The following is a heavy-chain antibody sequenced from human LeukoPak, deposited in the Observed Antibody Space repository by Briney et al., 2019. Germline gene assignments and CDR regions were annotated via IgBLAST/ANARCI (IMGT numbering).Heavy chain of an antibody. D-gene: IGHD3-3*01. J-gene: IGHJ6*03. CDR3: ARDRRFLEWLSYYYYMDV. Sequence: ASVTVSCKASGYTFTSYGISWVRQAPGQGLEWMGWINPNSGGTNYAQKFQGRVTMTRDTSISTAYMELSRLRSDDTAVYYCARDRRFLEWLSYYYYMDVWGKGTTVTVSS. CDR1: GYTFTSYG. CDR2: INPNSGGT. V-gene: IGHV1-2*02.